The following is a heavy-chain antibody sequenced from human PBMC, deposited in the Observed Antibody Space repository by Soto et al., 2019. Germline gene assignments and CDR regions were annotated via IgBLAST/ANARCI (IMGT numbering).Heavy chain of an antibody. CDR3: ATPVAVSKDGYYYYYYGMDV. V-gene: IGHV1-69*12. Sequence: QVQLVQSGAEVKKPGSSVKVSCKASGGTFSSYAISWVRQAPGQGLEWMGGIIPIFGTANYAQKIQGRVTITVDEPTSTAYMELSSLRSEDTAVYYCATPVAVSKDGYYYYYYGMDVWGQGTTATVSS. CDR2: IIPIFGTA. CDR1: GGTFSSYA. D-gene: IGHD6-19*01. J-gene: IGHJ6*02.